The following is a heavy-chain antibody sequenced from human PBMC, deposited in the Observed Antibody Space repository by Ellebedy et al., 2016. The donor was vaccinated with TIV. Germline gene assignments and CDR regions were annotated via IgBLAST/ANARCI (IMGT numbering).Heavy chain of an antibody. CDR2: IYPGDSDT. Sequence: GESLKISCKGSGYSVPTYWIGWVRQMPGKGLEWMGIIYPGDSDTRYSPSFEGQVTISADKSISTVFLQWSSLKASDTAIYYCARPNMGYYYMDAWGTGTTVSVSS. CDR3: ARPNMGYYYMDA. CDR1: GYSVPTYW. V-gene: IGHV5-51*01. J-gene: IGHJ6*03. D-gene: IGHD2/OR15-2a*01.